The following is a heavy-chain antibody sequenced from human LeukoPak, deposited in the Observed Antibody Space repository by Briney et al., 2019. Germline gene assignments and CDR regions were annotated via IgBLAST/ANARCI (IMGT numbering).Heavy chain of an antibody. J-gene: IGHJ4*02. D-gene: IGHD7-27*01. CDR3: AKGWGSQSFFDY. CDR2: ISGSGDNT. Sequence: GGSLRLSCAASGFTFSSYAMSWVRQAPGKGLEWVSGISGSGDNTYYADSVKGRFTLSRDNSKNTLDLQMNSLRAEDTAVYYCAKGWGSQSFFDYWGQGALVTVSS. V-gene: IGHV3-23*01. CDR1: GFTFSSYA.